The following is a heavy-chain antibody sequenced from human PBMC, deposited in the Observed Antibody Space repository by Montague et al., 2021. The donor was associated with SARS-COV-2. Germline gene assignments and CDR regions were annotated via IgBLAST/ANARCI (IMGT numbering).Heavy chain of an antibody. J-gene: IGHJ6*03. CDR3: ARDRRGMAMAGRAYYYYYMDV. Sequence: TLSLTCSVSGASISSANDYWTWIRQPAGKGLEWIGHISTSGSSSCNPSLKSRVTIILDTSKQQFSLELTSVTAADTAVYYYARDRRGMAMAGRAYYYYYMDVWGKGTTVTVSS. V-gene: IGHV4-61*09. CDR2: ISTSGSS. CDR1: GASISSANDY. D-gene: IGHD6-19*01.